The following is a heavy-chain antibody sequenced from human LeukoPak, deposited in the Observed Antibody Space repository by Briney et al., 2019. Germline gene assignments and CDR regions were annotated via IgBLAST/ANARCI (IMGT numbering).Heavy chain of an antibody. J-gene: IGHJ4*02. CDR1: GYTFTGYY. V-gene: IGHV1-2*04. CDR3: ARDPSSSDYYYGSGGSFDY. Sequence: GASVKVSCKASGYTFTGYYMHWVRQAPGQGLEWMGWINPNSGGTNYAQKFQGWVTTTRDTSISTAYMELSRLRSDDTAVYYCARDPSSSDYYYGSGGSFDYWGQGTLVTVSS. D-gene: IGHD3-10*01. CDR2: INPNSGGT.